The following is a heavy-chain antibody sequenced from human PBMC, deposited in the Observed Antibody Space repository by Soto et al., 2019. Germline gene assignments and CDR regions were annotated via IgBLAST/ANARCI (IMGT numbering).Heavy chain of an antibody. V-gene: IGHV3-23*01. D-gene: IGHD4-17*01. CDR3: GKDPNGDYFGTFDF. J-gene: IGHJ3*01. Sequence: EVQFLESGGGVVRPGGSLRLSCVASGLSFDNYAMTWVRQSPGKGLEWLACITGNGAVTSYTESVRGRFTISRDNSKNTMYLQMDSLRADDTAVYYCGKDPNGDYFGTFDFWGQGTTVTVSS. CDR1: GLSFDNYA. CDR2: ITGNGAVT.